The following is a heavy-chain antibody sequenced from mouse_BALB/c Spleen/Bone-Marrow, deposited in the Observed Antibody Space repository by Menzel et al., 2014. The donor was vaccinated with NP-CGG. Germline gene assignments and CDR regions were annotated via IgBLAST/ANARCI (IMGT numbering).Heavy chain of an antibody. CDR1: GFNIKDTY. Sequence: EVKLQESGAELVKPGASVKLSCTASGFNIKDTYMHWVKQRPEQGLEWIGRIDPANGNTKYDPKFQGKATITAGTSSNTAYLQLSSLTSEDTAVYYCARYSYGSRGYYFDYWGQGTTLTVSS. D-gene: IGHD1-1*01. J-gene: IGHJ2*01. CDR3: ARYSYGSRGYYFDY. V-gene: IGHV14-3*02. CDR2: IDPANGNT.